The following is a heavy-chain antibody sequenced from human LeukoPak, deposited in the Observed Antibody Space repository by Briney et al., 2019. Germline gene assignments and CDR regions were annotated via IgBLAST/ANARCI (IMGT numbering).Heavy chain of an antibody. CDR1: GFTFSNYA. J-gene: IGHJ4*02. CDR3: AKGTSTLTTTFFDY. D-gene: IGHD1-14*01. Sequence: GGSLRLSCAASGFTFSNYAMSWVRQAPGKGLEWVSLISGSGDSTYYAASVKGRFSISRENSINTLYLRMTSLRAEDTAVYFCAKGTSTLTTTFFDYWGQGTLVTVSS. CDR2: ISGSGDST. V-gene: IGHV3-23*01.